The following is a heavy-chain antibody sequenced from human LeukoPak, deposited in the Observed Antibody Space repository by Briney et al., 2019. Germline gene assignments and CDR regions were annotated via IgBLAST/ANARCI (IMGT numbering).Heavy chain of an antibody. CDR3: ARPGIVGATDLFDY. J-gene: IGHJ4*02. CDR1: GFTFSSYG. D-gene: IGHD1-26*01. CDR2: ISGSGGST. Sequence: GGSPRLSCAASGFTFSSYGMSWVRQAPGKGLEWVSAISGSGGSTYYADSVKVRFAISRDNSKNTLYLQMNSLRAEDTAVYYCARPGIVGATDLFDYWGQGTLVTVSS. V-gene: IGHV3-23*01.